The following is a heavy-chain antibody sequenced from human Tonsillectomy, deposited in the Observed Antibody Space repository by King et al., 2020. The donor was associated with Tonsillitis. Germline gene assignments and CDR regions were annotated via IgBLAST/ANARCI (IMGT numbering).Heavy chain of an antibody. Sequence: QLVQAWGDLVNPGGARRLSCAASGFTFCTYSMNWVRHAPGKGRDWVSSISSPSSYIYYADSLKGRFTISRDNAKNSLFLQMNSLRAEDTAVYYCARYLSGDSSGYDAFDIWGQGTMVTVSS. CDR3: ARYLSGDSSGYDAFDI. CDR2: ISSPSSYI. J-gene: IGHJ3*02. V-gene: IGHV3-21*01. CDR1: GFTFCTYS. D-gene: IGHD3-22*01.